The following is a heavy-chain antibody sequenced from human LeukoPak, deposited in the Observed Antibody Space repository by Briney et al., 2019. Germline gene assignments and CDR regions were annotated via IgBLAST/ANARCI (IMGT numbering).Heavy chain of an antibody. CDR3: ARYLDGDYLY. CDR1: GGSISSSSYY. Sequence: PSETLSLTCTVAGGSISSSSYYWGWIRQPPGKGLEWIGSIYYSGSTCYNPSLKSRVTISVDTSKNQFSLKLSSVTAADTAVYYCARYLDGDYLYWGQGTLVTVSS. CDR2: IYYSGST. D-gene: IGHD4-17*01. V-gene: IGHV4-39*07. J-gene: IGHJ4*02.